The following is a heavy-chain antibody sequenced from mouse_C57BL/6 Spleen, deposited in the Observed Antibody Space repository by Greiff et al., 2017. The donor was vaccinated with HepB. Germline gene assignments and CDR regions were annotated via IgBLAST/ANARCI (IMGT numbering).Heavy chain of an antibody. CDR2: INPYNGGT. V-gene: IGHV1-19*01. J-gene: IGHJ2*01. Sequence: EVQLQQSGPVLVKPGASVKMSCKASGYTFTDYYMNWVKQSHGKSLEWIGVINPYNGGTSYNQKFKGKATLTVDKSSSTAYMELNSLTSEDSAVYYCARRYYDYDGAYYFDYWGQGTTLTVSS. CDR3: ARRYYDYDGAYYFDY. D-gene: IGHD2-4*01. CDR1: GYTFTDYY.